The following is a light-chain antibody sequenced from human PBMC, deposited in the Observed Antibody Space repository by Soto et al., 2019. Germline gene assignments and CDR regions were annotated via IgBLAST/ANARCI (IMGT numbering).Light chain of an antibody. Sequence: QSVLTQPPSASGTPGQRVTISCSGSTSNIGRNTVNWYQQLLGTAPKLLIYSNHQRPSGVPDRFSGSKSGTSASLAISGLQSEDEADYYCAARDDSLNGPVFGGGTKVTVL. CDR3: AARDDSLNGPV. V-gene: IGLV1-44*01. CDR1: TSNIGRNT. CDR2: SNH. J-gene: IGLJ3*02.